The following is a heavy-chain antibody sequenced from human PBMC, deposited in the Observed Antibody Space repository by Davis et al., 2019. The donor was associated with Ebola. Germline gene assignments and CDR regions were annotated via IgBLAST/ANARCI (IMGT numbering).Heavy chain of an antibody. D-gene: IGHD5-12*01. V-gene: IGHV1-8*01. CDR1: GYIFSHYD. CDR2: VNPYSGHT. J-gene: IGHJ6*02. CDR3: ARERLRLRTPYGMDV. Sequence: ASVTVSCKASGYIFSHYDINWVRQASGQGLEWMGWVNPYSGHTGYVEKFKGRVTMTRDTSTSTVYMELSSLRSEDTAVYYCARERLRLRTPYGMDVWGQGTTVTVSS.